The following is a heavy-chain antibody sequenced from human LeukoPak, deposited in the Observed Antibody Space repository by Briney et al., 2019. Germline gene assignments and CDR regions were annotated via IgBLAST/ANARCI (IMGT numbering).Heavy chain of an antibody. J-gene: IGHJ3*02. D-gene: IGHD2-15*01. CDR3: ARGRLVVAATGAFDI. Sequence: SETLSLTCTVSGGSINSYYWSWIRQPPGKGLEWIGYIYYSGSTNYNPSLKSRVTISVDTSKNQFSLKLSSVTAADTAVYYCARGRLVVAATGAFDIWGQGTMVTVSS. CDR2: IYYSGST. V-gene: IGHV4-59*12. CDR1: GGSINSYY.